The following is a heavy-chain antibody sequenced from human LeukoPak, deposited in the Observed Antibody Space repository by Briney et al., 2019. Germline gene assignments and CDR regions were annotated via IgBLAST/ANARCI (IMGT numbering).Heavy chain of an antibody. V-gene: IGHV3-21*01. Sequence: GGSLRLSCAASGFTFSSYSMNWVCQAPGKGLEWVSSISSSSSYIYYADSVKGRFTISRDNAKNSLYLQMNSLRAEDTAVYYCARESHVTREDYWGQGTLVTVSS. CDR2: ISSSSSYI. CDR3: ARESHVTREDY. D-gene: IGHD3-10*01. J-gene: IGHJ4*02. CDR1: GFTFSSYS.